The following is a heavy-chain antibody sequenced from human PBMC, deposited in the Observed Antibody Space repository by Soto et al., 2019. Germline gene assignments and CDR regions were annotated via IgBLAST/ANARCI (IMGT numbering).Heavy chain of an antibody. CDR1: GFTFSDYY. CDR3: ARQAYDWTRTSFWY. Sequence: QVQLVESGGGLVRPGGSLRLSCAASGFTFSDYYMSWIRQAPGKGLEWISYISFTTSTIYYADSVKGRFTISRDNAKNALYLQMNRLRAEDTAVYYCARQAYDWTRTSFWYWGQGTLVTVSS. D-gene: IGHD5-12*01. CDR2: ISFTTSTI. J-gene: IGHJ4*02. V-gene: IGHV3-11*01.